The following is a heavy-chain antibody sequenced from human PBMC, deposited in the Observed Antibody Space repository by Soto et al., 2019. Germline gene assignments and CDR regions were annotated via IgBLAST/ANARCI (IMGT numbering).Heavy chain of an antibody. CDR2: ISYDGSNT. CDR1: GFTFSSYG. D-gene: IGHD5-18*01. Sequence: QVQLVESGGGVVQPGRSLRLSCAASGFTFSSYGMHWVRQAPGKGLEWVAVISYDGSNTYYADSVKGRFTISRDNSKNTLYLQMNSLRAEDTAVYYCAKDYIRWIPLWFTEYWGQGTLVSVSS. V-gene: IGHV3-30*18. CDR3: AKDYIRWIPLWFTEY. J-gene: IGHJ4*02.